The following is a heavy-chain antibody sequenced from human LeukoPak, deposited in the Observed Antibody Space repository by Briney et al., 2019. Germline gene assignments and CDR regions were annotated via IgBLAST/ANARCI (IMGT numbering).Heavy chain of an antibody. V-gene: IGHV4-38-2*01. CDR3: ATTFIAVALSDAFDI. CDR2: IYHSGST. CDR1: GYSISSGYY. D-gene: IGHD6-19*01. J-gene: IGHJ3*02. Sequence: SETLSLTCAVSGYSISSGYYWGWIRQPPGKGLAWIGSIYHSGSTYYNPSLKSRVTISVDTSKNQFALKLSSVTAADTAVYYCATTFIAVALSDAFDIWGQGTMVTVSS.